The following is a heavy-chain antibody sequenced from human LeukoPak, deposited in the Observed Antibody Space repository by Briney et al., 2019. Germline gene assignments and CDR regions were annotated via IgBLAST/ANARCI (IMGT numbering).Heavy chain of an antibody. D-gene: IGHD2/OR15-2a*01. V-gene: IGHV4-34*01. CDR3: ARHFGDKYCASTSCLDAFDI. J-gene: IGHJ3*02. CDR1: GGSFSGYY. Sequence: SETLSLTCAVYGGSFSGYYWSWIRQPPGKGLEWIGESNESGSTNYNPSLKRRVTISVDTSKNQVSLNLYSVTATDTAVYYCARHFGDKYCASTSCLDAFDIWGQGTMVTVSS. CDR2: SNESGST.